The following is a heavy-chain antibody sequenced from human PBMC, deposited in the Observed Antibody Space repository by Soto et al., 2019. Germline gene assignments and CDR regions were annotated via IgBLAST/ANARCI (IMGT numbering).Heavy chain of an antibody. CDR3: AMVDVYVTPSPQDV. CDR1: GYRFTNYG. V-gene: IGHV1-18*01. J-gene: IGHJ6*02. D-gene: IGHD3-16*01. Sequence: QVQLVQSGAEVKNPGASVKVSCKASGYRFTNYGIGWVRLAPGQGLEWMGWINAYNGNTNYAQNLQGRVTLTTDTSTSTAYMELRSLRSNDTAVYYCAMVDVYVTPSPQDVWGQGTTVTVSS. CDR2: INAYNGNT.